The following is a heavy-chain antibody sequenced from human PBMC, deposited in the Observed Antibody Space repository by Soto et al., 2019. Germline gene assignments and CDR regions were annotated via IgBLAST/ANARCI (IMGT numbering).Heavy chain of an antibody. J-gene: IGHJ6*02. Sequence: QVQLEQSGAEVKKPGSSLKVSCKATGGTFNKYAISWVRQAPGQGLEWMAGIIPVYGTPNYAQRFQDRVTIVADESTTTAYMEVNSLRSEDTAIYYCSIVTAYGMAVWGPGTTVIVSS. CDR1: GGTFNKYA. V-gene: IGHV1-69*01. D-gene: IGHD2-15*01. CDR3: SIVTAYGMAV. CDR2: IIPVYGTP.